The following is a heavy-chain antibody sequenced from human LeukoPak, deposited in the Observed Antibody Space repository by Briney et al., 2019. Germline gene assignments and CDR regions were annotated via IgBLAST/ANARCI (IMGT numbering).Heavy chain of an antibody. V-gene: IGHV3-48*02. Sequence: LPGGSLRLSCAASGFTFSSYSMNWVRQAPGKGLEWVSYISGSSSTIYHADSVKGRFTISRDNAKNSLYLQMNSLRDEDTAVYYCARGGSGSPYFDYWGQGTLVTVSS. CDR1: GFTFSSYS. D-gene: IGHD1-26*01. CDR2: ISGSSSTI. CDR3: ARGGSGSPYFDY. J-gene: IGHJ4*02.